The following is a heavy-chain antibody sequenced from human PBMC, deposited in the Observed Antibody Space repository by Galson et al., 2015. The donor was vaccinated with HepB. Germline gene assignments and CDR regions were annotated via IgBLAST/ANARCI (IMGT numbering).Heavy chain of an antibody. D-gene: IGHD3-3*01. Sequence: SVKVSCKASGGTFSSYAISWVRQAPGQGLEWMGGIIPIFGTANYAQKFQGRVTITADESTSTAYMELSSLRSEDTAVYYCASARSGYYYISDSYYYYYMDVWGKGTTVTVSS. J-gene: IGHJ6*03. CDR1: GGTFSSYA. V-gene: IGHV1-69*13. CDR2: IIPIFGTA. CDR3: ASARSGYYYISDSYYYYYMDV.